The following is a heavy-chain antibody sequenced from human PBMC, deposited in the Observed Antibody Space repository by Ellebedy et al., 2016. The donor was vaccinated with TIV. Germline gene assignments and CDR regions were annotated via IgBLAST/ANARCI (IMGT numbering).Heavy chain of an antibody. Sequence: PGGSLRLSCAASGFRFSSYAMNWVRQAPGKGLEWVSGISDSGDTTYYPDSVKGRFTISRDNSKNTLYLQMNSLRVEDTAVYYCEKQKSNSAGTSEIWGQGAMVTVSS. CDR3: EKQKSNSAGTSEI. D-gene: IGHD4-11*01. CDR2: ISDSGDTT. J-gene: IGHJ3*02. CDR1: GFRFSSYA. V-gene: IGHV3-23*01.